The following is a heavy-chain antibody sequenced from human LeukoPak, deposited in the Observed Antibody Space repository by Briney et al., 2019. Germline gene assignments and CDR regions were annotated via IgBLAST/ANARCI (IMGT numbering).Heavy chain of an antibody. D-gene: IGHD5-24*01. CDR1: GFTFTHYS. CDR2: ISNSSNYI. Sequence: GGTLRLSCAASGFTFTHYSINWVRQAPGKGLEWLSSISNSSNYIYYADSVKGRFTISRDNAKNSLYLQMDSLRAEDTAVYYCARWSMATNGYYFDYWGQGTLVTVSS. V-gene: IGHV3-21*01. CDR3: ARWSMATNGYYFDY. J-gene: IGHJ4*02.